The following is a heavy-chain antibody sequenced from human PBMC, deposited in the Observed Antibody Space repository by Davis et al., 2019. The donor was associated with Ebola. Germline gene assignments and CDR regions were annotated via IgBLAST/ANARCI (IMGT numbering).Heavy chain of an antibody. CDR2: ISSSSSSI. Sequence: PGGSLRLSCAASGFTFSSYSMNWVRQAPGKGLEWVSSISSSSSSIYYADSVKGRFTISRDNAKNSLYLQMNSLRAEDTAVYYCARDRELGGFCSGGTCFTLESYYYHYGMGVWGKGTTVTVSS. CDR1: GFTFSSYS. CDR3: ARDRELGGFCSGGTCFTLESYYYHYGMGV. V-gene: IGHV3-21*01. J-gene: IGHJ6*04. D-gene: IGHD2-15*01.